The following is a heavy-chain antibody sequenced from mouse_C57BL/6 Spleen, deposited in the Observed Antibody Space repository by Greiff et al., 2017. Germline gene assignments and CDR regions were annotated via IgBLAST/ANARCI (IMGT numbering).Heavy chain of an antibody. V-gene: IGHV1-59*01. CDR3: ARGYYGSSPYFDY. Sequence: QVQLKQPGAELVRPGTSVKLSCKASGYTFTSYWMHWVKQRPGQGLEWIGVIDPSDSYTNYNQKFKGKATLTVDTSSSTAYMQLSSLTSEDSAVYYCARGYYGSSPYFDYWGQGTTLTVSS. CDR2: IDPSDSYT. CDR1: GYTFTSYW. D-gene: IGHD1-1*01. J-gene: IGHJ2*01.